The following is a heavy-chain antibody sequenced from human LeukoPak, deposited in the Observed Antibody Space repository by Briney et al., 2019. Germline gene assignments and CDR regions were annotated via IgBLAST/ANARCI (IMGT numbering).Heavy chain of an antibody. CDR3: AKSQGYCGGGSCYSFDY. CDR2: ISGSGGST. CDR1: GFTFSSYA. D-gene: IGHD2-15*01. Sequence: GALRLSCAASGFTFSSYAMSWVRHAPGKGLEWVSAISGSGGSTYYADSVKGRFTISRDNSKNTLYLQMNSLRAEDTAVYYCAKSQGYCGGGSCYSFDYWGQGTLVTVSS. V-gene: IGHV3-23*01. J-gene: IGHJ4*02.